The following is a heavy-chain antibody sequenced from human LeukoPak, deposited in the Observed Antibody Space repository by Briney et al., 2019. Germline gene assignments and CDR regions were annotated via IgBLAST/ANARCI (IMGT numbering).Heavy chain of an antibody. Sequence: SETLSLTCTVSGGSISSSSYYWGWLRQPPGKGLQWIGSIYYSGSTYYNPTLKSRVTRSVDTSKHQFSLNLSSVTAADTAVYYCASQGEIDSGSYSDWRQGTVVSVSS. J-gene: IGHJ4*02. CDR2: IYYSGST. V-gene: IGHV4-39*07. D-gene: IGHD1-26*01. CDR1: GGSISSSSYY. CDR3: ASQGEIDSGSYSD.